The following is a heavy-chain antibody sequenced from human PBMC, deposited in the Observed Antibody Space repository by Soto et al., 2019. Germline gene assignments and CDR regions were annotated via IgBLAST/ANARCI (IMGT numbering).Heavy chain of an antibody. V-gene: IGHV1-69*12. J-gene: IGHJ6*02. CDR1: GGTFSNSA. CDR2: IMPVFRTP. D-gene: IGHD3-3*02. Sequence: QVQLEQSGAEVKKPGSSVKVSCKASGGTFSNSAISWVRQAPGQGLEWMGGIMPVFRTPDYAQKFQGRVTTTADESTSTAYMELSGLRSDDRAVYFCASDKDRPQLGGNYYYILDVWGQGTTVTVSS. CDR3: ASDKDRPQLGGNYYYILDV.